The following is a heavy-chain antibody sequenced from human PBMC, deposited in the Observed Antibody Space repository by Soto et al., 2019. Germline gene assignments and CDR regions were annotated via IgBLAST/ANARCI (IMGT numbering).Heavy chain of an antibody. CDR1: GFTFDDYA. CDR3: AKEGIGYCSGGSCYRDAFDI. D-gene: IGHD2-15*01. V-gene: IGHV3-9*01. CDR2: ISWNSGSI. Sequence: SLRLSCAASGFTFDDYAMHWVRQAPGKGLEWVSGISWNSGSIGYADSVKGRFTISRDNAKNSLYLQMNSLRAEDTALYYCAKEGIGYCSGGSCYRDAFDIWGQGTMVTVSS. J-gene: IGHJ3*02.